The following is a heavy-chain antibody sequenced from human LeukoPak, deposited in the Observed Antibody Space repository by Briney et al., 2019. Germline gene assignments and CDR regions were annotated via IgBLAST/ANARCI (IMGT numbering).Heavy chain of an antibody. V-gene: IGHV1-2*02. CDR2: TNPNSGDT. Sequence: ASVKASCKASGYTFTSYTMNWVRQAPGQGLEWMGWTNPNSGDTNYAQKFQGRVTMTRDTSISTASMELTNLRSDDTALYYCARAGTESKWGLPRADYYYMDVWGKGTTVTVSS. J-gene: IGHJ6*03. CDR3: ARAGTESKWGLPRADYYYMDV. D-gene: IGHD7-27*01. CDR1: GYTFTSYT.